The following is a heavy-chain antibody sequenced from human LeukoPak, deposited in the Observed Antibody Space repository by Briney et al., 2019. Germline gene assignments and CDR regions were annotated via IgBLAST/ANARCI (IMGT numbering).Heavy chain of an antibody. J-gene: IGHJ4*02. CDR1: GGSFSGYY. V-gene: IGHV4-34*01. Sequence: SETLSLTCAVYGGSFSGYYWSWIRQPPGKGLEWIGEINHSGSTNYNPSLKSRVTISVDTSKNQFSLKLSSVTAADTAVHYCARTTGYSSGWYRRKIDYWGQGTLVTVSS. CDR2: INHSGST. D-gene: IGHD6-19*01. CDR3: ARTTGYSSGWYRRKIDY.